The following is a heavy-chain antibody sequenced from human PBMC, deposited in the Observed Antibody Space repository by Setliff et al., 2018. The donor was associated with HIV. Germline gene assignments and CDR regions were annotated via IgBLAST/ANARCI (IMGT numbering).Heavy chain of an antibody. CDR1: GYIFTSHG. D-gene: IGHD3-22*01. J-gene: IGHJ6*03. Sequence: ASVKVSCKASGYIFTSHGISWVRQAPGQGLEWMGWISGYNGNTKYAQNMQGRVTMTTDTSTTTAYMELRSLRYDDTAVYYCARARRDSYDRGRRNHYYIDVWGKGTTVTVSS. CDR3: ARARRDSYDRGRRNHYYIDV. V-gene: IGHV1-18*01. CDR2: ISGYNGNT.